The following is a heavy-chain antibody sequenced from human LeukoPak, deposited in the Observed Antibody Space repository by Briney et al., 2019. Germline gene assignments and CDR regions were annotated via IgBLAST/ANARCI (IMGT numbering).Heavy chain of an antibody. Sequence: ASVKVSCKASGYSFTNYGISRVRQAPGQGLEYMGWISSYKGNTYYAQKRQGRVIMTTDTSTSTAYMELGSLRSDDTAVYYCARGHWYCYGSTGTRFDYWGQGTLVTVSS. V-gene: IGHV1-18*01. CDR3: ARGHWYCYGSTGTRFDY. D-gene: IGHD3-22*01. J-gene: IGHJ4*02. CDR1: GYSFTNYG. CDR2: ISSYKGNT.